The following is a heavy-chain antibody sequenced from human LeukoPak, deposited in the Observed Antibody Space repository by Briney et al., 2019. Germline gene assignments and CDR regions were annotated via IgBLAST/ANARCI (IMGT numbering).Heavy chain of an antibody. CDR3: AISGSYYY. CDR2: ISGSGGST. J-gene: IGHJ4*02. Sequence: GGSLRLSCVVSGFTFSNSAMNWVRQAPGKGLEWVSAISGSGGSTYCADSVKGRFTISRDNSKNTLYLQMNSLRAEDTAVYYCAISGSYYYWGQGTLVTVSS. CDR1: GFTFSNSA. V-gene: IGHV3-23*01. D-gene: IGHD1-26*01.